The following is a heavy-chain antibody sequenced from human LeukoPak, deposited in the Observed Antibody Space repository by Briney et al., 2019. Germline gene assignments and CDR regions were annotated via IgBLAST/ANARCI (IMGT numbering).Heavy chain of an antibody. Sequence: ASVKVSCKVSGYTLTELSMHWVRQAPGKGLEWMGGFDPEDGETIYAQKFQGRVTMTEDTSTDTAYMELSSLRSEDTAVYYCATDLTTNLEFDPWGQGTLVTVSS. D-gene: IGHD4-11*01. CDR2: FDPEDGET. J-gene: IGHJ5*02. CDR3: ATDLTTNLEFDP. V-gene: IGHV1-24*01. CDR1: GYTLTELS.